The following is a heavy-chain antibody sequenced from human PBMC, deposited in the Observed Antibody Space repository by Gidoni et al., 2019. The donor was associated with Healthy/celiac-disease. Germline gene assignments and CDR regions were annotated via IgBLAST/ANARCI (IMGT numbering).Heavy chain of an antibody. D-gene: IGHD2-2*01. J-gene: IGHJ3*02. Sequence: QVQLVQSGAEVKQPGASVKVSCKVSGYTLTELSMHWVRQAPGKGLEWMGVFDPEDGETIYAQKFQGRVTMTEDTSTDTAYMELSSLRSEDTAVYYCATDHPGGQLIAFDIWSQGTMVTVSS. CDR1: GYTLTELS. CDR2: FDPEDGET. CDR3: ATDHPGGQLIAFDI. V-gene: IGHV1-24*01.